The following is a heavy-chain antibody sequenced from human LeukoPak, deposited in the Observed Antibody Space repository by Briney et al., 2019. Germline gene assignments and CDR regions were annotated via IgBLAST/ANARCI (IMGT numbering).Heavy chain of an antibody. Sequence: GASVKVSCKASGYTFTGYYMHWVRQAPGQGLVWMGWINPNSGGINYAQKFQGRVTMTRDTSISTAYMELSRLRSDDTAVYYCARGSHIVVVPAAHFDYWGQGTLVTVSS. J-gene: IGHJ4*02. CDR3: ARGSHIVVVPAAHFDY. CDR2: INPNSGGI. D-gene: IGHD2-2*01. V-gene: IGHV1-2*02. CDR1: GYTFTGYY.